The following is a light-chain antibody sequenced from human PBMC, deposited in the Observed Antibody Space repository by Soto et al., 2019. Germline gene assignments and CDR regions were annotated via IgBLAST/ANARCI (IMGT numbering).Light chain of an antibody. CDR1: STDIGYYNY. CDR2: QIN. V-gene: IGLV2-14*01. Sequence: QSGLTQPASVSGSPGQSITISCAGTSTDIGYYNYVSWYQQHPGRPPKLLIFQINNRPSGVSDRFSGSRSGSTASLTISGLQPEDQADYYCSSSTDTTTLVFGGGTKVTVL. CDR3: SSSTDTTTLV. J-gene: IGLJ2*01.